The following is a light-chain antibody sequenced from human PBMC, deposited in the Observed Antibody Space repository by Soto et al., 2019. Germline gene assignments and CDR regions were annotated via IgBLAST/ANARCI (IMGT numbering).Light chain of an antibody. Sequence: QPVLTQSPSASASLGASVNLTCTLSSGHSSYAIAWHQQQPEKGPRFLMMLNSDGSHNKGDGIPDRFSGSSSGAERCLTISSLQSEDEADYYCQTWGTGIRVFGGGTKLTVL. CDR3: QTWGTGIRV. CDR2: LNSDGSH. CDR1: SGHSSYA. J-gene: IGLJ3*02. V-gene: IGLV4-69*01.